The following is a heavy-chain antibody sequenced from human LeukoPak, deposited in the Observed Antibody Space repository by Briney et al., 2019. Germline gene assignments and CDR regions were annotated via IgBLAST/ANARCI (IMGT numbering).Heavy chain of an antibody. J-gene: IGHJ3*02. Sequence: GGSLRLSCAASGFTFHNYAMNWVRQSPGKGLEWVSATGGGGATTYYADSVKGRFTISRDNPKNSLYLQMNSLRAEDTAVYYCARPTNYDFWSGASPGTFDIWGQGTMVTVSS. D-gene: IGHD3-3*01. V-gene: IGHV3-23*01. CDR1: GFTFHNYA. CDR3: ARPTNYDFWSGASPGTFDI. CDR2: TGGGGATT.